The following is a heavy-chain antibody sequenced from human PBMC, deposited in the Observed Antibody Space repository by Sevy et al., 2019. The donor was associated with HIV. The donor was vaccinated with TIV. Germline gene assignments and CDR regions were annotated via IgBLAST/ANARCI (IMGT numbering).Heavy chain of an antibody. Sequence: GGSLRLSCAASGFTFSSYDMHCVRQATGKGLEWVSAIGTAGDTYYPGSVKGRFTISRENAKNSLYLQMNSLRAGDTAVYYCARGSIAAAVTAYYYGMDVWGQGTTVTVSS. CDR3: ARGSIAAAVTAYYYGMDV. CDR2: IGTAGDT. V-gene: IGHV3-13*01. CDR1: GFTFSSYD. J-gene: IGHJ6*02. D-gene: IGHD6-13*01.